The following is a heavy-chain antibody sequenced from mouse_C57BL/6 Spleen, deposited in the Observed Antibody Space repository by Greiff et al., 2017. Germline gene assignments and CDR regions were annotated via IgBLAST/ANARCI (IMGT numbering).Heavy chain of an antibody. CDR3: ARNSDSSWFAY. D-gene: IGHD3-3*01. V-gene: IGHV2-9-1*01. CDR1: GFSLTSYA. J-gene: IGHJ3*01. CDR2: IWTGGGT. Sequence: QVQLKESGPGLVAPSQCLSITCTVSGFSLTSYAISWVSQPPGKGLEWIGVIWTGGGTNYDSALKSRLSISKDNSKSQVFLKMNSLQTDDTARYYCARNSDSSWFAYWGQGTLVTVSA.